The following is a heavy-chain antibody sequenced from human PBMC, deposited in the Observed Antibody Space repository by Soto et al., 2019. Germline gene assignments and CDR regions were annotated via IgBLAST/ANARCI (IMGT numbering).Heavy chain of an antibody. CDR2: IIPIFGTA. D-gene: IGHD3-3*01. Sequence: SVKVSCQASGGTFSSYAISWVRQVSGQGLDWMGGIIPIFGTANYAQKFQGRVTITADESTSTAYMELSSLRSEGTAVYYCARNGVLDDFWSGYSLAYFDYWGQGTLVTVSS. CDR3: ARNGVLDDFWSGYSLAYFDY. V-gene: IGHV1-69*13. J-gene: IGHJ4*02. CDR1: GGTFSSYA.